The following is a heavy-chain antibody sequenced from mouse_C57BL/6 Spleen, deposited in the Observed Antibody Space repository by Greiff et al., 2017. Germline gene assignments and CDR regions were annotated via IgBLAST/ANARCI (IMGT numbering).Heavy chain of an antibody. J-gene: IGHJ2*01. Sequence: VKLQESGAELARPGASVKLSCKASGYTFTSYGISWVKQRTGQGLEWIGEIYPRSGNTYYNEKFKGKATLTADKSSSTAYMELRSLTSGDSAVYFCARSLITTGYYFAYWGQGTTLTVSS. CDR3: ARSLITTGYYFAY. D-gene: IGHD1-1*01. CDR1: GYTFTSYG. V-gene: IGHV1-81*01. CDR2: IYPRSGNT.